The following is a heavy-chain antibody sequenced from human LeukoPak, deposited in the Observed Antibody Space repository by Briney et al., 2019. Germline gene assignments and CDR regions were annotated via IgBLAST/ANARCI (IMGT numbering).Heavy chain of an antibody. Sequence: SETLSLTCAAYGGSFSGYYWSWIRQPPGKGLEWIGEINHSGSTNYDPSLKSRVTISVDTSKNQFSLKLSSVTAADTAVYYCARSGYKSWGQGTLVTVSS. CDR3: ARSGYKS. CDR1: GGSFSGYY. V-gene: IGHV4-34*01. CDR2: INHSGST. J-gene: IGHJ4*02. D-gene: IGHD5-12*01.